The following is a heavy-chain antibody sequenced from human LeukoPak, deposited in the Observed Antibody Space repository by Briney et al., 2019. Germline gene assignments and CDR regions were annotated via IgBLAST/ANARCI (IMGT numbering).Heavy chain of an antibody. Sequence: ASVKLSCKASGYTFTNYYVHWVRQAPGQGLEWMGIIKPSGGGTSYALKFQGRVTMTRDTSTGTAYMELSSLRSEDTAVYYCARDHFDSSGYYYLLGYFEHWGQGTLVTVSS. V-gene: IGHV1-46*01. CDR1: GYTFTNYY. D-gene: IGHD3-22*01. J-gene: IGHJ1*01. CDR2: IKPSGGGT. CDR3: ARDHFDSSGYYYLLGYFEH.